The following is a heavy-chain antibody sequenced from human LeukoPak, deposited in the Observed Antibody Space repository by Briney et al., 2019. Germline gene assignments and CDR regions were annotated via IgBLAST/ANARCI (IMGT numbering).Heavy chain of an antibody. V-gene: IGHV4-30-2*01. D-gene: IGHD6-13*01. Sequence: SQTLSLTCTVSGGSISSGGYYWSWIRQPPGKGLEWIGYIYHSGSTYYNPSLKSRVTISVDRSKNQFSLKLSSVTAADTAVYYCASGPSIAAAGIDYWGQGTLVTVSS. J-gene: IGHJ4*02. CDR1: GGSISSGGYY. CDR3: ASGPSIAAAGIDY. CDR2: IYHSGST.